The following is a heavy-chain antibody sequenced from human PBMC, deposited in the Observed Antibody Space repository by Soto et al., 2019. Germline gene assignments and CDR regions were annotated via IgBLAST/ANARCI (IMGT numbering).Heavy chain of an antibody. D-gene: IGHD1-26*01. CDR3: ASDCAGARFPDNYYYYMDV. CDR1: GDTFTSYG. J-gene: IGHJ6*03. CDR2: ISAYNGNT. Sequence: ASVKVSCKTSGDTFTSYGISWVRQAPGQGLEWMGWISAYNGNTNYAQKLQGRVTMTTDTSTSTAYMELRSLRSDDTAVYYCASDCAGARFPDNYYYYMDVWGKGTTVTVSS. V-gene: IGHV1-18*01.